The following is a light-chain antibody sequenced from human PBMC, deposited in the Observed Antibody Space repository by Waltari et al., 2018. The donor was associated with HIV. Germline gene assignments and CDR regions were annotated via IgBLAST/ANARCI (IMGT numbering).Light chain of an antibody. V-gene: IGLV2-14*03. Sequence: QSALTQPASVSGSPGQSITISCTGASNDIFNYNYVSWYQQHPAKAPKLIIYDVTSRPSGVSNRFSASKSGNTASLTISVLQADDEADYYCSSYTNNNTLIFGGGTKLTVL. CDR3: SSYTNNNTLI. CDR2: DVT. J-gene: IGLJ2*01. CDR1: SNDIFNYNY.